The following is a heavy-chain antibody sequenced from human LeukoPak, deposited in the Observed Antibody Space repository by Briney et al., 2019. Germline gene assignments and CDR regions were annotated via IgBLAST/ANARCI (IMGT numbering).Heavy chain of an antibody. D-gene: IGHD6-13*01. CDR3: AKDMSRQQLVLFDY. CDR1: GFTFDDYA. Sequence: GGSLRLSCAASGFTFDDYAMHWVRQAPGKGLEWVSGISWNSGSIGYADSVKGRFTISRDNAKNSLYLQMNSLRAEVTALYYCAKDMSRQQLVLFDYWGQGTLVTVSS. J-gene: IGHJ4*02. V-gene: IGHV3-9*01. CDR2: ISWNSGSI.